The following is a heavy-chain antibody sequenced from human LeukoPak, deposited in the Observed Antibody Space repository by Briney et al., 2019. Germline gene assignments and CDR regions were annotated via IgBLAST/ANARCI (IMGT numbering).Heavy chain of an antibody. Sequence: ASVKVSCKASGYTFTSYGISWVRQAPGQGLEWMGWISAYNGNTNYAQKFQGRVTITADESTSTAYMELSSLRSEDTAVYYCARAGHGWELPNFDYWGQGTLVTVSS. D-gene: IGHD1-26*01. V-gene: IGHV1-18*01. CDR1: GYTFTSYG. J-gene: IGHJ4*02. CDR3: ARAGHGWELPNFDY. CDR2: ISAYNGNT.